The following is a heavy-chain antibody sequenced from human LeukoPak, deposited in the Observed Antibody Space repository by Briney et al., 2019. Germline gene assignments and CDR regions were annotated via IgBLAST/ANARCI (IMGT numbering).Heavy chain of an antibody. CDR2: ISGSGGST. CDR3: AKAFGDGSGSYPYFDY. Sequence: GGSLRLSCAASEFTFSSYAMSWVRQAPGKGLEWVSAISGSGGSTYYADSVKGRFTISRDNSKNTLYLQMNSLRAEDTAVYYCAKAFGDGSGSYPYFDYWGQGTLVTVSS. V-gene: IGHV3-23*01. D-gene: IGHD3-10*01. CDR1: EFTFSSYA. J-gene: IGHJ4*02.